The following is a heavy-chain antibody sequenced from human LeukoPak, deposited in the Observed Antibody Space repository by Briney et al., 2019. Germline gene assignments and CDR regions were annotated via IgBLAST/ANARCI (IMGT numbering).Heavy chain of an antibody. D-gene: IGHD3-10*01. CDR1: GFTFSGSA. J-gene: IGHJ2*01. CDR2: IRSKANSYAT. CDR3: FSSLWFGELLKAFDL. Sequence: PGGSLKLSCAASGFTFSGSAMHWVRQASGKGLEWVGRIRSKANSYATAYAASVKGRFTVSRDDSKNTAYLQMNSLKTEDTAVYYCFSSLWFGELLKAFDLWGRGTLVTVSS. V-gene: IGHV3-73*01.